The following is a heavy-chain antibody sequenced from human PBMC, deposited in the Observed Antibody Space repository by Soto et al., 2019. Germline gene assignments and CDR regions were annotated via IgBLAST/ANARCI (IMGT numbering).Heavy chain of an antibody. CDR1: GFTFSDSY. Sequence: GALRLSCAASGFTFSDSYMSWIRQAPGKGLEWISYITFSGNTVYYADSLKGRFIISRDNAKNSLYLQMNRLRAEDTAVYYCARVSWREKYGMDVWGQGTTVTVSS. CDR3: ARVSWREKYGMDV. CDR2: ITFSGNTV. J-gene: IGHJ6*02. V-gene: IGHV3-11*01.